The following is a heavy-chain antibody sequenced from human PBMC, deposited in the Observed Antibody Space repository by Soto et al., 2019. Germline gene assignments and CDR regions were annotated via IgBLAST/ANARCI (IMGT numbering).Heavy chain of an antibody. V-gene: IGHV1-8*01. CDR3: ARSRYYDFWSGSTPFDY. CDR1: GYTFTSYD. CDR2: MNPNSGNT. D-gene: IGHD3-3*01. J-gene: IGHJ4*02. Sequence: ASVKVSCKASGYTFTSYDINWVRQATGQGLEWMGWMNPNSGNTGYAQKFQGRVTMTRNTSISTAYMELSSLRSEDTAVYYCARSRYYDFWSGSTPFDYWGQGTMVTVSS.